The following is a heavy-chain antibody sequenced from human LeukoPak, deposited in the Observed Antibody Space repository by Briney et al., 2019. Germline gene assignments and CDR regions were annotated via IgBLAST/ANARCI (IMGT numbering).Heavy chain of an antibody. D-gene: IGHD4-17*01. CDR3: AKGLFYGYYADS. CDR2: ISGAGGNS. CDR1: GFTFSSYA. J-gene: IGHJ4*02. V-gene: IGHV3-23*01. Sequence: GGSLRLSCAASGFTFSSYAMSWVRQAPGKGLERVSDISGAGGNSYYADSVKGRLTISIDYSKNKLFLQMSSLRAEDTAVYYCAKGLFYGYYADSWGRGTLVTVCS.